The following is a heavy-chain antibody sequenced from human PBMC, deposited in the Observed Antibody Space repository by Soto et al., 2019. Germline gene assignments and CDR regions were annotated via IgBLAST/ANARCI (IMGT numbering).Heavy chain of an antibody. Sequence: EVQLVESGGGLVQSGASLRLSCAASGFTVSDSFMSWVRQAPGKGLEWVSVIYGGGSTNYADSVKGRFTISRDNSKNTLYLQMNSLRAEDTAVYYCAYVTFDYWGQGTLVTVSS. D-gene: IGHD2-21*02. CDR3: AYVTFDY. J-gene: IGHJ4*02. CDR2: IYGGGST. CDR1: GFTVSDSF. V-gene: IGHV3-66*01.